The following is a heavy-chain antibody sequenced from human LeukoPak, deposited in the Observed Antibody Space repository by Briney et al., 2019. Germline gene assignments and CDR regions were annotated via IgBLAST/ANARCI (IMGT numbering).Heavy chain of an antibody. CDR2: IDPSDSES. CDR1: GYSFASYW. J-gene: IGHJ4*02. D-gene: IGHD5-18*01. V-gene: IGHV5-51*01. CDR3: ARQTAMGRSGDY. Sequence: GASLQISCKASGYSFASYWIGWVRQMPGRGLEWMAIIDPSDSESRYTPSFQGQVTISVDKSLTTAYLQWNSLKASDTAMYYCARQTAMGRSGDYWGQGTLVTVSS.